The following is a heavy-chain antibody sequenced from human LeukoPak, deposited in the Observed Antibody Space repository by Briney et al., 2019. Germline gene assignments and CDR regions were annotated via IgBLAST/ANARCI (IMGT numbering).Heavy chain of an antibody. D-gene: IGHD2-15*01. CDR2: IYPGDSDT. Sequence: GESLKISCKGSGFSFTSYWIGWVRQMPGKGLEWMGIIYPGDSDTRYSPSFQGQVTISADKSISTAYLQWSSLQASDTAMYYCARRYCSGGICHYFDSWGQGTLVTVSS. CDR1: GFSFTSYW. CDR3: ARRYCSGGICHYFDS. J-gene: IGHJ4*02. V-gene: IGHV5-51*01.